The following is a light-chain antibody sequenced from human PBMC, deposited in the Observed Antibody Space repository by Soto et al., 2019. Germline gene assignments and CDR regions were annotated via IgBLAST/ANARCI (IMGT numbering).Light chain of an antibody. CDR3: LSWDDSLNGV. CDR2: SNN. J-gene: IGLJ3*02. Sequence: QSVLTQPPSASGTPGQRVTISCSGSNSNIGSNTVSWYQQLPGTAPKLLIYSNNQRPSGVPDRFSGSKSGTSASLAISELLSEDEAHYYCLSWDDSLNGVFGGGTKLTVL. V-gene: IGLV1-44*01. CDR1: NSNIGSNT.